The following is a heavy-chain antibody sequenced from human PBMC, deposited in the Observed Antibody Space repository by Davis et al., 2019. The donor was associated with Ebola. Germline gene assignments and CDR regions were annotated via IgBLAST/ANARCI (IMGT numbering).Heavy chain of an antibody. V-gene: IGHV4-34*01. Sequence: PSETLSLTCAVYGGSFSGYYWSWIRQPPGKGLEWIGEINHSGSTNYNPSLKSRVTISVDTSKNQFSLKLSSVTAADTAVYYCARGPVSRRYYYYGMDVWGQGTTVTVSS. CDR2: INHSGST. CDR3: ARGPVSRRYYYYGMDV. D-gene: IGHD1-14*01. J-gene: IGHJ6*02. CDR1: GGSFSGYY.